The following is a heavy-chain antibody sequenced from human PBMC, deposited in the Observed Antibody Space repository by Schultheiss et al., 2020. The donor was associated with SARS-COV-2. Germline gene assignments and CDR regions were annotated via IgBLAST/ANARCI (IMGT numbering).Heavy chain of an antibody. V-gene: IGHV1-2*02. CDR3: ARRPLTSAWPFQH. D-gene: IGHD6-19*01. CDR1: GYKFSDFY. CDR2: IDPDNGGT. Sequence: ASVKVSCKASGYKFSDFYIHWVRQAPGQGLVWVGWIDPDNGGTKSPQKFQGRVTLTSDRSSTTAYLELSGLRSDDTAVYYCARRPLTSAWPFQHWGQGTLVTVSS. J-gene: IGHJ1*01.